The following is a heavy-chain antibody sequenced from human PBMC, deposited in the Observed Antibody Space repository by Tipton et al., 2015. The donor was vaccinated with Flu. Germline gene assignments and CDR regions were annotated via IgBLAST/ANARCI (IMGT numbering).Heavy chain of an antibody. CDR3: ASWAASCSITMCYPVFDY. V-gene: IGHV3-30-3*01. Sequence: SLRLSCAASGFIFSSHAMHWVRQAPGKGLEWVGVISYDGSNKDYADSVKGRFTISRDTSKNTLYLEMSSLRAEDTAVYFCASWAASCSITMCYPVFDYWGQGTLVTVSS. CDR1: GFIFSSHA. CDR2: ISYDGSNK. J-gene: IGHJ4*02. D-gene: IGHD2-2*01.